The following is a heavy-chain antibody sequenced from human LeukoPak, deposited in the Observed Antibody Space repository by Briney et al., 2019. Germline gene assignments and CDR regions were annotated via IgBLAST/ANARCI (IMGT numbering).Heavy chain of an antibody. Sequence: ASVKVSCKVSGYTLTGLSMHWVRQAPGKGLEWMGGFDPEDGETIYAQKFQGRVTMTEDTSTDTAYMELSSLRSEDTAVYYCATRYYDSSGYRLFDYWGQGTLVTVSS. J-gene: IGHJ4*02. CDR3: ATRYYDSSGYRLFDY. D-gene: IGHD3-22*01. CDR2: FDPEDGET. V-gene: IGHV1-24*01. CDR1: GYTLTGLS.